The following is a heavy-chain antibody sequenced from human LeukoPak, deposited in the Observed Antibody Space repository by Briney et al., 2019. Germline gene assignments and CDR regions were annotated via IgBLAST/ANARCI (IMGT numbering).Heavy chain of an antibody. CDR3: ARDRGDIVVVPAAD. Sequence: GGSLRLSCAASGFTFSSYAMSWVRQAPGKGLEWVSSISSSSSYIYYADSVKGRFTISRDNAKNSLYLQMNSLRAEDTAVYYCARDRGDIVVVPAADWGQGTLVTVSS. J-gene: IGHJ4*02. V-gene: IGHV3-21*01. D-gene: IGHD2-2*01. CDR1: GFTFSSYA. CDR2: ISSSSSYI.